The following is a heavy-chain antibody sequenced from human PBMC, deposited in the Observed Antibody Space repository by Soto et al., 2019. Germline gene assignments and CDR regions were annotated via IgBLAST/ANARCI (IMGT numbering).Heavy chain of an antibody. CDR2: ISDSGGST. Sequence: EVQLLESGGGLVQPGGSLRLSCAASGFTFSSYAMSWVRQAPGKGLEWVSTISDSGGSTYYVDSVRGRFTISRDNSKNTLYLQMNSLRAEDTAVDYCTKEVYSGSYYWPDAFDIWGQGTMVTVSS. CDR3: TKEVYSGSYYWPDAFDI. J-gene: IGHJ3*02. V-gene: IGHV3-23*01. CDR1: GFTFSSYA. D-gene: IGHD1-26*01.